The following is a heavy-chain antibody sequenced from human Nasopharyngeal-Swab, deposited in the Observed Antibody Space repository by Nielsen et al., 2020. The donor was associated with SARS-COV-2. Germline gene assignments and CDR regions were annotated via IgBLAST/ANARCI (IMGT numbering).Heavy chain of an antibody. Sequence: GGSLRLSCAASGFTFSRYTMHWVRQAPGKGLEWVAVISYDGSNKYYADSVKGRFTISRDISKNTLYLQMNSLRAEDTAVFYCASTPLDSRGYYYAFHYWGRGTLVTVSS. D-gene: IGHD3-22*01. CDR3: ASTPLDSRGYYYAFHY. CDR1: GFTFSRYT. V-gene: IGHV3-30-3*01. CDR2: ISYDGSNK. J-gene: IGHJ4*02.